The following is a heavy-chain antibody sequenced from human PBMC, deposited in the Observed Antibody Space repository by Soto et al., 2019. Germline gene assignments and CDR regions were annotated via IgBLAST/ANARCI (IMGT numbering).Heavy chain of an antibody. Sequence: GSLRLSCAASGFTSSYFHWVRQPPGKGLVWVSRINSDGSSTSYADSVKGRFTISRDNAKNTLYLQMDSLRAEDTAVYYCARDTHAQSYGDSWGEGT. V-gene: IGHV3-74*01. CDR1: GFTSSYF. J-gene: IGHJ4*02. CDR2: INSDGSST. CDR3: ARDTHAQSYGDS. D-gene: IGHD3-16*01.